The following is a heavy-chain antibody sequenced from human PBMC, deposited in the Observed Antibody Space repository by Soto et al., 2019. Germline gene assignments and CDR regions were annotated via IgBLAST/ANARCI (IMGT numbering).Heavy chain of an antibody. CDR1: GFTFSSYW. CDR2: INSDGSRT. CDR3: ARGCSSTSCYVR. J-gene: IGHJ4*02. D-gene: IGHD2-2*01. V-gene: IGHV3-74*01. Sequence: GGSLRLACAASGFTFSSYWMHWVRQAPGKGLVWVSRINSDGSRTSYADSVKGRFTISRDNAKNTLYLQMNSLRAEDTAVYFCARGCSSTSCYVRWGQGTLVTVSS.